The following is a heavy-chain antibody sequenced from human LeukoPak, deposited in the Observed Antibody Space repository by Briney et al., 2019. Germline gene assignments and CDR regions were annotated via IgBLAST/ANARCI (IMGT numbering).Heavy chain of an antibody. CDR2: IIPIFGTA. CDR3: ASITMVRGVISYFQH. D-gene: IGHD3-10*01. CDR1: GGTFSSHA. V-gene: IGHV1-69*06. Sequence: SVKVSCKASGGTFSSHAISWVRQAPGQGLEWMGGIIPIFGTANYAQKFQGRVTITADKSTSTAYMELSSLRSEDTAVYYCASITMVRGVISYFQHWGQGTLVTVSS. J-gene: IGHJ1*01.